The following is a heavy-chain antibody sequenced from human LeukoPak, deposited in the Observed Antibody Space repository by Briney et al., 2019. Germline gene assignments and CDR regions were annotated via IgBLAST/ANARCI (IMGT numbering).Heavy chain of an antibody. CDR1: GFTFSTYA. V-gene: IGHV3-23*01. CDR2: IGGSGGVT. J-gene: IGHJ4*02. D-gene: IGHD6-19*01. Sequence: GGSLRLSCAASGFTFSTYALTWVRQAPGKGLEWVSTIGGSGGVTYYADSVKGRFTISRDNSKNTLYLQMNSLRAEDTAVYYCAKVSVAGISGYWGQGTLVTVSS. CDR3: AKVSVAGISGY.